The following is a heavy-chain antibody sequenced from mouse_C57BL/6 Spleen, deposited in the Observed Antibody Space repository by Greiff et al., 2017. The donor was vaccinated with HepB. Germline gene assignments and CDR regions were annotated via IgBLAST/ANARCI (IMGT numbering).Heavy chain of an antibody. CDR3: ARGGLKGTDYAMDY. CDR2: IDPNSGGT. CDR1: GYTFTSYW. Sequence: QVQLKQPGAELVKPGASVKLSCKASGYTFTSYWMHWVKQRPGRGLEWIGRIDPNSGGTKYNEKFKSKATLTVDKTSSTAYMQLSSLTSEDSAVYYCARGGLKGTDYAMDYWGQGTSVTVSS. V-gene: IGHV1-72*01. J-gene: IGHJ4*01. D-gene: IGHD1-3*01.